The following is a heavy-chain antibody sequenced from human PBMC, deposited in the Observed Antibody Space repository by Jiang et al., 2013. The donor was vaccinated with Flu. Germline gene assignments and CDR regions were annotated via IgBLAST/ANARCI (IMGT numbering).Heavy chain of an antibody. CDR2: ISYDGSNK. V-gene: IGHV3-30*03. CDR3: ARNQKGYRYFDWLLNY. D-gene: IGHD3-9*01. J-gene: IGHJ4*02. Sequence: LEWVAVISYDGSNKYYADSVKGRFTISRDNSKNTLYLQMNSLRAEDTAVYYCARNQKGYRYFDWLLNYWGQGTLVTVSS.